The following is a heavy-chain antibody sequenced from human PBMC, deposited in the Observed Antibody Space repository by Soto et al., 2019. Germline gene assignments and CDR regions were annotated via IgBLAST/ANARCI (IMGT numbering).Heavy chain of an antibody. D-gene: IGHD2-2*01. J-gene: IGHJ6*02. Sequence: EVQLLESGGGLVQPGGSMRLSCAASGFTFSSYAMKWVRQAPGKGLEWVSLIGESGTPTYYADSVKGRFTISRDNSGNALFLEMYSLTAEDTAVYSRASCIPGVHYYCMYVWGQGTTVTVSS. V-gene: IGHV3-23*01. CDR2: IGESGTPT. CDR3: ASCIPGVHYYCMYV. CDR1: GFTFSSYA.